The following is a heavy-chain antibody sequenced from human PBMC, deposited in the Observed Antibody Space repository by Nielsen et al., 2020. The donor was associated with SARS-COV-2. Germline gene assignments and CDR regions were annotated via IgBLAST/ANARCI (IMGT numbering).Heavy chain of an antibody. CDR3: AKGGGHGMDV. Sequence: GESLKISCAASGFTFSSYAMSWVRQAPGKGLEWVSAISGSGGSTYYADSVKGRFTISRDNSKNTLYLQMNSLRAEDTAVYYCAKGGGHGMDVWGQGTTVTVSS. CDR2: ISGSGGST. V-gene: IGHV3-23*01. CDR1: GFTFSSYA. J-gene: IGHJ6*02.